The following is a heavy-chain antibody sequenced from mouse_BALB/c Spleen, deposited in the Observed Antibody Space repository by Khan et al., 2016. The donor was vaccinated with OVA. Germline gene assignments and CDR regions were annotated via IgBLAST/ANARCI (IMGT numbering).Heavy chain of an antibody. CDR2: IWAGGST. V-gene: IGHV2-9*02. CDR1: GFSLTNYG. J-gene: IGHJ3*01. Sequence: QVQLKESGPGLVAPSQTLSITCTVSGFSLTNYGVHWVRQPPGKGLEWLGVIWAGGSTNHNSALMSRLSISKDDYQSQVFFTMISLQTDDTAIYYGARAFYYGAWFAYWGQGTLVTVSA. CDR3: ARAFYYGAWFAY. D-gene: IGHD1-1*01.